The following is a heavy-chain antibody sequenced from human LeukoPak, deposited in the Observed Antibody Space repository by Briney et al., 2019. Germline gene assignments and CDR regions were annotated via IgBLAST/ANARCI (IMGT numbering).Heavy chain of an antibody. CDR2: IKSKTDGGTT. CDR3: TTDISDYAYESTHKTDY. Sequence: TSGGSLRLSCAASGFTFSSYAMSWVRQAPGKGLEWVGRIKSKTDGGTTDYAAPVKGRFTISRDDSKNTLYLQMNSLKTEDTAVYYCTTDISDYAYESTHKTDYWGQGTLVTVSS. V-gene: IGHV3-15*01. CDR1: GFTFSSYA. J-gene: IGHJ4*02. D-gene: IGHD5-12*01.